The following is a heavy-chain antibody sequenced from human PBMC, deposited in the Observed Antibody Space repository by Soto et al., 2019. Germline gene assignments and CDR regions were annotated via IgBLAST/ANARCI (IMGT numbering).Heavy chain of an antibody. CDR1: GFTFDDYT. Sequence: GGSLRLSCAASGFTFDDYTMHWVRQAPGKGLEWVSAISGSGGSTYYADSVKGRFTISRDNSKNTLYLQMNSLRAEDTAVYYCAKGSRLLWFGEFYFDYWGQGTLVTVSS. V-gene: IGHV3-23*01. CDR3: AKGSRLLWFGEFYFDY. J-gene: IGHJ4*02. CDR2: ISGSGGST. D-gene: IGHD3-10*01.